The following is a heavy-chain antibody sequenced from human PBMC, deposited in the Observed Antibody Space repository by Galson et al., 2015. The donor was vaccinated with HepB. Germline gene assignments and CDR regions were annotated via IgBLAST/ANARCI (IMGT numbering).Heavy chain of an antibody. V-gene: IGHV3-11*06. CDR2: ISSSSSYT. CDR3: ARGYYGSGSYPIGGAFDI. CDR1: GFTFSDYY. D-gene: IGHD3-10*01. J-gene: IGHJ3*02. Sequence: SLRLSCAASGFTFSDYYMSWIRQAPGKGLEWVSYISSSSSYTNYADSVKGRFTISRDNAKNSLYLQMNSLRAEDTAVYYCARGYYGSGSYPIGGAFDIWGQGTMVTVSS.